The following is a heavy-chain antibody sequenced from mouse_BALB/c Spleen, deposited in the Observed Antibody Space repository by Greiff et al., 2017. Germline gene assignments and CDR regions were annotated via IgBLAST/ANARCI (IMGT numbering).Heavy chain of an antibody. V-gene: IGHV1S81*02. CDR2: INPSNGRT. CDR3: ARRYYGYGY. J-gene: IGHJ2*01. CDR1: GYTFTSYW. D-gene: IGHD1-2*01. Sequence: QVQLQQSGAELVKPGASVKLSCKASGYTFTSYWMHWVKQRPGQGLEWIGEINPSNGRTNYNEKFKSKATLTVDKSSSTAYMQLSSLTSEDSAVYYCARRYYGYGYWGQGTTLTVSS.